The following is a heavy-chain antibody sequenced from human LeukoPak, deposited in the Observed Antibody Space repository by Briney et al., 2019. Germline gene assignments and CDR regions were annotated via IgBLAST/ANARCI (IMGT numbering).Heavy chain of an antibody. D-gene: IGHD1-26*01. CDR1: GFTFRSYW. J-gene: IGHJ4*02. Sequence: SGGSLRLSCAASGFTFRSYWMHWVRQAPGKGLVGVSRINSDGSSTTYAESVKGRFTISRDNAKNTLYLQMNSLKAEDTALYYCTTVIVGGGYWGPGTLVTVSS. V-gene: IGHV3-74*01. CDR2: INSDGSST. CDR3: TTVIVGGGY.